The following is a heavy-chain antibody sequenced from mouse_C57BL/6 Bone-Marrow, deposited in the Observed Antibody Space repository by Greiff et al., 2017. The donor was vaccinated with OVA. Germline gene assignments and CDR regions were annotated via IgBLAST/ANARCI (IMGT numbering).Heavy chain of an antibody. D-gene: IGHD1-1*01. J-gene: IGHJ2*01. CDR3: ARDPHFYYGSSYDYFDY. CDR2: ILPGSGST. CDR1: CYTFTGYW. Sequence: QVQLQQSGAELMKPGASVKLSCKATCYTFTGYWIEWVKQRPGHGLEWIGEILPGSGSTNYNEKFKGKATFTADTSSNTAYMQLSSLTTEDSAIYYCARDPHFYYGSSYDYFDYWGQGTTLTVSS. V-gene: IGHV1-9*01.